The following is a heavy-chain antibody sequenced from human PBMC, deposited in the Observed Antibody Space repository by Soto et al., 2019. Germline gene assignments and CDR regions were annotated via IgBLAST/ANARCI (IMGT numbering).Heavy chain of an antibody. CDR2: ISYDGSNK. V-gene: IGHV3-30-3*01. CDR1: GFTFSSYA. D-gene: IGHD2-21*02. Sequence: QVQLVESGGGVVQPGRSLRLSCAASGFTFSSYAMHWVRQAPGKGLEWVAVISYDGSNKYYADSVKGRFTISRDNSKNTRYLQMNSLRAEDTAVYYCARATAYCGGDCYFEPYFDYWGQGTLVTVSS. CDR3: ARATAYCGGDCYFEPYFDY. J-gene: IGHJ4*02.